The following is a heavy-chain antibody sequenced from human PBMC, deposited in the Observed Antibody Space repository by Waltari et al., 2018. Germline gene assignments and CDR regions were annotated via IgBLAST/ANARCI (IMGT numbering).Heavy chain of an antibody. J-gene: IGHJ4*02. Sequence: QVQLQESGPGLVKPSETLSLTCAVSGYSISSGYYWGWIRQPPGKGLEWIGSIYHSGSTYYNPSLKSRVTISVDTSKNQFSLKLSSVTAEDTAVYYCARDLRRDGYNFGDYWGQGTLVTVSS. CDR2: IYHSGST. CDR3: ARDLRRDGYNFGDY. V-gene: IGHV4-38-2*02. D-gene: IGHD5-12*01. CDR1: GYSISSGYY.